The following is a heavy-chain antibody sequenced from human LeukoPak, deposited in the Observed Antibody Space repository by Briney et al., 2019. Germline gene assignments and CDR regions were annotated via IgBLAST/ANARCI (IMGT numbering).Heavy chain of an antibody. V-gene: IGHV4-39*07. CDR1: GGSISSYY. J-gene: IGHJ3*02. D-gene: IGHD4-17*01. Sequence: SETLSLTCTVSGGSISSYYWGWIRQPPGKGLEWIGSIYYSGDTYSTPSLKSRVAISLDTSNNQFSLSLSSVTAADTAVYYCAREVNYGDYGDNAFDIWGQGTMVTVSS. CDR2: IYYSGDT. CDR3: AREVNYGDYGDNAFDI.